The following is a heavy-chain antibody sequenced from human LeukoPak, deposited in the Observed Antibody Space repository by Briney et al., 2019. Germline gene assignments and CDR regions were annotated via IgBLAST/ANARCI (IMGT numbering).Heavy chain of an antibody. CDR1: GFTVSSNY. V-gene: IGHV3-66*04. Sequence: GGSLRLSCAASGFTVSSNYMSWVRQAPGKGLEWVSVIYSGGSTYYADSVKGRFTISRDNSKNTLYLQMNSLRAEDTAVYYCARPLYSSGWYELDYWGQGTLVTVSS. D-gene: IGHD6-19*01. CDR2: IYSGGST. J-gene: IGHJ4*02. CDR3: ARPLYSSGWYELDY.